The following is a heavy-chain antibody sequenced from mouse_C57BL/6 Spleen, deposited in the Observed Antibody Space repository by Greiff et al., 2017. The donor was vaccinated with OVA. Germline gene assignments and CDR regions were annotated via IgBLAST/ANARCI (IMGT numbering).Heavy chain of an antibody. CDR3: ARHLYYAMDY. J-gene: IGHJ4*01. Sequence: QVQLQQSGADLARPGASVKMSCKASGYTFTSYTMHWVKQRPGQGLEWIGYINPSSGYTKYNQKFKDKATLTADKSSSTAYMQLSSLTSEDSAVYYCARHLYYAMDYWGHGTSVTVSS. CDR2: INPSSGYT. CDR1: GYTFTSYT. V-gene: IGHV1-4*01.